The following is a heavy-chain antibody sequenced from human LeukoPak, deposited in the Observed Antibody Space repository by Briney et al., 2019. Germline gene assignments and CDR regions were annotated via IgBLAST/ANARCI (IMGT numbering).Heavy chain of an antibody. CDR1: GFTFSSYA. CDR3: AKDLDYSNYVNYYYYMDV. V-gene: IGHV3-23*01. J-gene: IGHJ6*03. D-gene: IGHD4-11*01. Sequence: GGSLRLPCAASGFTFSSYAMSWVRQAPGKGLEWVSAISGSGGSTYYADSVKGRFTISRDNSKNTLYLQMNSLRAEDTAVYYCAKDLDYSNYVNYYYYMDVWGKGTTVTVSS. CDR2: ISGSGGST.